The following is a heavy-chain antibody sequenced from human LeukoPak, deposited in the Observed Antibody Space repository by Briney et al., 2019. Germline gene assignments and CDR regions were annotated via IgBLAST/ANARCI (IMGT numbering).Heavy chain of an antibody. CDR3: ARDHCSPGTCLGGH. J-gene: IGHJ4*02. Sequence: ASVKVSCKASGDTFISYTFSWVRQAPGQGLEWIGRIIPSLDVANYAHKFQGRVTLSVDRDTATTYMEVTSLRSEDTAIYYCARDHCSPGTCLGGHWGQGTLVTVSS. D-gene: IGHD2-15*01. CDR2: IIPSLDVA. V-gene: IGHV1-69*04. CDR1: GDTFISYT.